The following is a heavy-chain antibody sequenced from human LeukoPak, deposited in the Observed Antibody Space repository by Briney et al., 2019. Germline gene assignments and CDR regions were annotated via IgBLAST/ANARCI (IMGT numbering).Heavy chain of an antibody. CDR1: GYSFTSYW. J-gene: IGHJ4*02. CDR3: ARSPTPDSSGYYSDY. Sequence: GESLKISCKGSGYSFTSYWIGWVRQMPGKGLEWMGIIYPGDSDTRYSPFFQGQVTISADKSISTAYLQWSSLKASDTAMYYCARSPTPDSSGYYSDYWGQGTLVTVSS. CDR2: IYPGDSDT. V-gene: IGHV5-51*01. D-gene: IGHD3-22*01.